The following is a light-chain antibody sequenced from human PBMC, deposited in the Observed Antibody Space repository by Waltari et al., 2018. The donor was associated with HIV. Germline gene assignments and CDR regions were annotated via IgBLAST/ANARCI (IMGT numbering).Light chain of an antibody. J-gene: IGLJ1*01. V-gene: IGLV1-40*01. CDR2: GNS. CDR1: SSNIGAGYD. Sequence: QSVLTQPHSVSGAPGQRVTISCTGSSSNIGAGYDVHWYQQLPGTAPKLLIFGNSNRPSGFPDRFSGSKSGTSASLAITGLQAEDEADYYCQSYDSSLEVFGTGTKVTVL. CDR3: QSYDSSLEV.